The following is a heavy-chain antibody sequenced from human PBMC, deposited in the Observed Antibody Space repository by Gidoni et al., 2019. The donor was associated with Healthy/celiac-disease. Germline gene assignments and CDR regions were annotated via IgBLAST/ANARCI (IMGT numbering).Heavy chain of an antibody. V-gene: IGHV3-49*03. Sequence: EVQLVESGGGLVQPGRSLRLSCTASGFPFGDYAMSWFRQAPGKGLEWVGFIRSKAYGGTTEYAASVKGRFTISRDDSKSIAYLQMNSLKTEDTAVYYCTRGQYYYDSSGYYGVGYYFDYWGQGTLVTVSS. CDR3: TRGQYYYDSSGYYGVGYYFDY. CDR2: IRSKAYGGTT. D-gene: IGHD3-22*01. J-gene: IGHJ4*02. CDR1: GFPFGDYA.